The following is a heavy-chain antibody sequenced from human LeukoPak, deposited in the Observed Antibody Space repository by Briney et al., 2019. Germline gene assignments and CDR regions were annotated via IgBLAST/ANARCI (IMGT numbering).Heavy chain of an antibody. CDR1: GGSISSGDYY. J-gene: IGHJ4*02. CDR3: ARSPWYYDFWSGYFDY. D-gene: IGHD3-3*01. CDR2: IYYSGST. V-gene: IGHV4-30-4*02. Sequence: SETLSLTCTVSGGSISSGDYYWSWIRQPPGKGLEWIGYIYYSGSTYYNPSLKSRVTISVDTSKNQFSLKLSSVTAADTAVYYCARSPWYYDFWSGYFDYWGQGTLVTVSS.